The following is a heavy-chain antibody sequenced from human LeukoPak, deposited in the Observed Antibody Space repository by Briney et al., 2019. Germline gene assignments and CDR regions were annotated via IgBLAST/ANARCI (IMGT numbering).Heavy chain of an antibody. Sequence: PGGSLRLSCAASGFTSSDYYMSWIRQAPGKGLEWVSYISSSSSYTNYADSVKGRFTISRDNANNPLYLQMNSLRAEDTAVYYCARGGDYLDFWGQGTLVTVSS. V-gene: IGHV3-11*05. CDR3: ARGGDYLDF. CDR1: GFTSSDYY. CDR2: ISSSSSYT. J-gene: IGHJ4*02.